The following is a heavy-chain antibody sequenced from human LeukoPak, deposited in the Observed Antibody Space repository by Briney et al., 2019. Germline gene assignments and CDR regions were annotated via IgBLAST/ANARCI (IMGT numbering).Heavy chain of an antibody. V-gene: IGHV4-39*07. Sequence: SETLSLTCTVSGGSISSSSYYWGWIRQPPGKGLEWIGSIYYSGSTYYNPSLKSRVTISVDTSKNQFSLKLSSVTAADTAVYYCARSWPPYYMDVWGKGTTVTVSS. J-gene: IGHJ6*03. CDR2: IYYSGST. CDR1: GGSISSSSYY. CDR3: ARSWPPYYMDV.